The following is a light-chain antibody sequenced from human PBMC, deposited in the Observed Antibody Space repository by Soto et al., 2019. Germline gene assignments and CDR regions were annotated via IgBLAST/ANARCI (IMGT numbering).Light chain of an antibody. CDR2: GAS. Sequence: EIVMTQSPATLSVSPGERATLSCRASQSVSSNLAWYQQKPGQAPRLLIYGASTRATGIPARFSGSGSGTEFTLTISSLQSEDFEVYYCQQYNNWPYTFAQGTKVDIK. J-gene: IGKJ2*01. CDR1: QSVSSN. V-gene: IGKV3-15*01. CDR3: QQYNNWPYT.